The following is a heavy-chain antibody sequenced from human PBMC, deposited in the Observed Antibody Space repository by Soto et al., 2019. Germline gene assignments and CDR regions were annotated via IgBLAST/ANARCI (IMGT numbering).Heavy chain of an antibody. J-gene: IGHJ5*02. Sequence: GASVKVSCKASGYTFTSYYMHWVRQAPGQGLEWMGIINPSGGSTSYAQKFQGRVTMTRDTSTSTVYMELSSLRSEDTAVYYCARDSLQYSSSWSPLDPWGQGTLVTVSS. CDR2: INPSGGST. V-gene: IGHV1-46*01. CDR1: GYTFTSYY. CDR3: ARDSLQYSSSWSPLDP. D-gene: IGHD6-13*01.